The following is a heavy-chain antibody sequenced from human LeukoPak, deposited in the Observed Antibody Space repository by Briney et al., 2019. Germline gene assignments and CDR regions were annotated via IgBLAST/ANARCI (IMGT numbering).Heavy chain of an antibody. Sequence: SETLSLTCTVSGGSISSGDYYWSWIRQPAGKGLEWIGSVYYSGSTYYNPSLKSRVTISVDTSKNQFSLKLSSVTAADTAVYYCARTRVGYNHDFDYWGQGTLVTVSS. D-gene: IGHD5-24*01. CDR3: ARTRVGYNHDFDY. V-gene: IGHV4-39*07. CDR1: GGSISSGDYY. J-gene: IGHJ4*02. CDR2: VYYSGST.